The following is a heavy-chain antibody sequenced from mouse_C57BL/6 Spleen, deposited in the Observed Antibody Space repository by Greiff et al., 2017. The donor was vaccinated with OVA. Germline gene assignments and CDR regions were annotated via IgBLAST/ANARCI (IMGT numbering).Heavy chain of an antibody. V-gene: IGHV1-69*01. CDR1: GCTFTSYW. J-gene: IGHJ4*01. CDR2: IDPSDSYT. Sequence: QVQLQQPGAELVMPGASVKLSCKASGCTFTSYWMHWVKQRPGQGLEWIGEIDPSDSYTNYNQKFKGKSTLTVVKVSSTAYMQLSSLTSEASAVYYCARSHYAMEYWGPGTSGTVPS. CDR3: ARSHYAMEY.